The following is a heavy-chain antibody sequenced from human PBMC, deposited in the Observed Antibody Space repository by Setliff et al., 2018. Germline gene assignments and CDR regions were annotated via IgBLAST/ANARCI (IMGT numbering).Heavy chain of an antibody. Sequence: ASVKVSCKASGYTFISYGISWVRQAPGQGLEWMGWISAYNGNTNYAQKLQGRVTMTTDTSTSTAYMELSRLRSEDTAVYYCAISTIFGVVSPTPDAFDIWGQGTMVTV. V-gene: IGHV1-18*01. D-gene: IGHD3-3*01. CDR2: ISAYNGNT. J-gene: IGHJ3*02. CDR1: GYTFISYG. CDR3: AISTIFGVVSPTPDAFDI.